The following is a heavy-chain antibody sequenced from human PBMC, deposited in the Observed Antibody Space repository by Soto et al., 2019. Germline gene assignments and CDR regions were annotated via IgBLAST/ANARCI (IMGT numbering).Heavy chain of an antibody. CDR3: ARDAAVGLFDY. Sequence: GASVKVSCKASGYTFTSYGISWVRRAPGQGLEWMGWISAYNGNTKYEQKLQGRVTMTTDTSTSTAYMELRSLRSDDTAVYYCARDAAVGLFDYWGQGTLVTVSS. D-gene: IGHD6-19*01. J-gene: IGHJ4*02. CDR2: ISAYNGNT. CDR1: GYTFTSYG. V-gene: IGHV1-18*01.